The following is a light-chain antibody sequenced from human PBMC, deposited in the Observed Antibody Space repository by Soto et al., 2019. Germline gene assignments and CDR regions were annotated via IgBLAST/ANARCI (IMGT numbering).Light chain of an antibody. CDR3: QQRSNWPT. J-gene: IGKJ2*01. CDR2: DAS. V-gene: IGKV3-11*01. CDR1: QSVRSY. Sequence: EIVLTKSPATLSLSPGERATLSCRASQSVRSYLAWYQQKPGQAPRLLIYDASNRATGIPARFSGSGSGTDFTLTISSLEPEDFAVYYCQQRSNWPTFGQGTKLEIK.